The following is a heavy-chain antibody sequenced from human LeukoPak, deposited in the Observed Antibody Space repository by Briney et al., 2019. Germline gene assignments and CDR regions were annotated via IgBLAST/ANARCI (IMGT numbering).Heavy chain of an antibody. V-gene: IGHV1-69*06. CDR2: IIPIFGTA. CDR3: ARDDSSQALDY. Sequence: SVKVSCKASGGTFSSYAISWVRQAPGQGLEWMGGIIPIFGTANYAQKFQGRVTITADKSTSTAYMELSSLRSEDTAVYYCARDDSSQALDYWGQGTLFTVSS. CDR1: GGTFSSYA. J-gene: IGHJ4*02. D-gene: IGHD6-19*01.